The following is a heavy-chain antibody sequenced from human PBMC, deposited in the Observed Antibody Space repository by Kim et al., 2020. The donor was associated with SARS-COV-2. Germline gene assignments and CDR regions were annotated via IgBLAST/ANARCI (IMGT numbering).Heavy chain of an antibody. Sequence: GGSLRLSCAASGFTFSSYGMHWVRQAPGKGLEWVAATWYDGSNKYYADSVQGRFTIFRDNSKNTLYLQMNSLRAEDTAVYYCARDVAHKNWGAGDNVDYCGQRALVTVSS. CDR3: ARDVAHKNWGAGDNVDY. V-gene: IGHV3-33*01. J-gene: IGHJ4*02. CDR2: TWYDGSNK. CDR1: GFTFSSYG. D-gene: IGHD7-27*01.